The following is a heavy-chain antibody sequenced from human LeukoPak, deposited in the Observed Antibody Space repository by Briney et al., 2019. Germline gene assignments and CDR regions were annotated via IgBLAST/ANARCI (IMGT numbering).Heavy chain of an antibody. V-gene: IGHV3-7*03. Sequence: GGSLRLSCAASGFTFSTYWMSWVRLVPGSGLEWVANIKQDGSEKYYVDSVRGRFAISRDNAKDSLYLQMNSLRVEDTAVYYCGRDGNPIDYWGQGTLVTVSS. D-gene: IGHD1-14*01. CDR3: GRDGNPIDY. J-gene: IGHJ4*02. CDR1: GFTFSTYW. CDR2: IKQDGSEK.